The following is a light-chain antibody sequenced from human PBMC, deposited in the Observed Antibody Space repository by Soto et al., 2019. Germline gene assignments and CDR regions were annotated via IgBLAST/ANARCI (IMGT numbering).Light chain of an antibody. CDR3: QQRSSWPRIT. CDR1: QSVSSY. Sequence: EIVMTQSPATLSVSPGERATLSCRASQSVSSYLAWYQQKPGQAPRLLIYDASNRAPGIPARFSGSGSGTDFTLTISSLEPDDFAVYYCQQRSSWPRITFGQGTRLEIK. J-gene: IGKJ5*01. V-gene: IGKV3-11*01. CDR2: DAS.